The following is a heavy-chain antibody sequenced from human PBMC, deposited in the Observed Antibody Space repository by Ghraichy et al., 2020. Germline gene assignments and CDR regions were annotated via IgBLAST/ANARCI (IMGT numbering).Heavy chain of an antibody. V-gene: IGHV4-61*03. J-gene: IGHJ4*02. CDR1: GGSVSSGSYY. D-gene: IGHD1-1*01. CDR2: IFYSGST. Sequence: SETLSLTCTVSGGSVSSGSYYWSWIRQPPGKGLEWIGYIFYSGSTNYNPSLKSRVTISVDTSKNHFSLKLSSVTAADTAVYYCARDSSQYVGGYGNFDYWGQGTLVTVSA. CDR3: ARDSSQYVGGYGNFDY.